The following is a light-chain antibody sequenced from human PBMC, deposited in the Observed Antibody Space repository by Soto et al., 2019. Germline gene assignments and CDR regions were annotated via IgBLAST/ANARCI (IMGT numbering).Light chain of an antibody. J-gene: IGKJ1*01. CDR3: QQYGSSPWT. V-gene: IGKV3-20*01. Sequence: EIVLTQSPGTLSLSPGEGATLSCRASQSVRSNYLAWYRQTPGQAPRLRIYGASNRATGIPDRFSGSGSGTDFTLIISRLEPEDFALYYCQQYGSSPWTFGQGTKVEIK. CDR1: QSVRSNY. CDR2: GAS.